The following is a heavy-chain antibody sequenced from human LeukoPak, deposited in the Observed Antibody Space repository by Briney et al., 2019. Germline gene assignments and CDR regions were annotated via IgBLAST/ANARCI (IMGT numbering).Heavy chain of an antibody. V-gene: IGHV5-51*01. CDR2: IYPDDSDT. CDR1: GYSFTTYW. D-gene: IGHD3-10*01. J-gene: IGHJ5*02. CDR3: VRQRGASGTINHFDP. Sequence: GESLKISCKTSGYSFTTYWIGWVRQMPGTGLEWVGAIYPDDSDTRYSPSFQGQVVLSADRSIRTAYLQWNTLKTSDTAMYCVRQRGASGTINHFDPWGQGTLVTVSS.